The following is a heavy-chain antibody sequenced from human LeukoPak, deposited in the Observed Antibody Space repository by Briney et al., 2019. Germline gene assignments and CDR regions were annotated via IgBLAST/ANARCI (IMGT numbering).Heavy chain of an antibody. Sequence: SETLSLTCAVYGGSFSGYYWSWIRQPPGKGLEWIGEINHSGSTNYNPSLKSRVTISVDTSKNQFSLKLSSVTAADTAVYYCARGYSSSWYGRWFSPRGQGTLVTGSS. CDR3: ARGYSSSWYGRWFSP. CDR1: GGSFSGYY. V-gene: IGHV4-34*01. CDR2: INHSGST. J-gene: IGHJ5*02. D-gene: IGHD6-13*01.